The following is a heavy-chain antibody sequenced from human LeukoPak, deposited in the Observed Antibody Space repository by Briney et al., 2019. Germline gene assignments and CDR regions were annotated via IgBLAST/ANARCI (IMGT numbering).Heavy chain of an antibody. CDR1: GFTFSSYS. J-gene: IGHJ4*02. CDR2: ISSSSSYI. Sequence: GGSLRLSCAASGFTFSSYSMNWVRQAPGKGLEWVSSISSSSSYIYYADSVKGRFTISRDNAKNSLYLQMNSLRAEDTAVYYCARPKGPAAIGNFDYWGQGTLVTVS. D-gene: IGHD2-2*02. V-gene: IGHV3-21*01. CDR3: ARPKGPAAIGNFDY.